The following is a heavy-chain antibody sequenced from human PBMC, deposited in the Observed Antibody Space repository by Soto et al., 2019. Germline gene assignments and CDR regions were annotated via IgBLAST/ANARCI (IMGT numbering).Heavy chain of an antibody. J-gene: IGHJ4*02. V-gene: IGHV1-18*01. D-gene: IGHD3-22*01. CDR1: GYTFTSYG. CDR3: TATPPYYYDSSGYYSPTDY. CDR2: ISAYNGNT. Sequence: ASVKVSCKASGYTFTSYGISWVRQAPGQGLEWMGWISAYNGNTNYAQKLQGRVTMTTDTSTSTAYMELRSLRSDDTAVYYCTATPPYYYDSSGYYSPTDYWGQGTLVTVS.